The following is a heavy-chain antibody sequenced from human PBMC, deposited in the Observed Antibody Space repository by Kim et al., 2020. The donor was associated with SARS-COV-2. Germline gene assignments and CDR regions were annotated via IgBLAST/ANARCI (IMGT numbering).Heavy chain of an antibody. CDR2: ISWNSGSI. CDR1: GFTFDDYA. V-gene: IGHV3-9*01. CDR3: AKDMRSSWSGYIPPYYY. Sequence: GGSLRLSCAASGFTFDDYAMHWVRQAPGKGQEWVSGISWNSGSIGYADSVKGRFTISRDNAKNSLYLQMNSLRAEDTALYYCAKDMRSSWSGYIPPYYY. J-gene: IGHJ6*01. D-gene: IGHD3-3*01.